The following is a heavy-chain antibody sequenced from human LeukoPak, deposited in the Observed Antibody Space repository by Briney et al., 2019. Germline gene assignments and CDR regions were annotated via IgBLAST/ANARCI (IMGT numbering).Heavy chain of an antibody. Sequence: GGSLRLSCAASGFSLRNKAITWVRQAPAKGLEWVAAISTSGGSTSYADSVKGRFTISRDVFKSTLSLQMHSLRVEDTATYYCAKDAGAPGTSDWYFDLWGRGTLVTVSS. CDR3: AKDAGAPGTSDWYFDL. V-gene: IGHV3-23*01. J-gene: IGHJ2*01. CDR1: GFSLRNKA. CDR2: ISTSGGST. D-gene: IGHD3-10*01.